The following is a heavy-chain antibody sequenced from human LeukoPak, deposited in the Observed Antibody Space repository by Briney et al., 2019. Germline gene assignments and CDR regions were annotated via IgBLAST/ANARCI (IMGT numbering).Heavy chain of an antibody. V-gene: IGHV1-69*13. D-gene: IGHD3-10*01. Sequence: SVKVSCKASGGTFSSYAISWVRQAPVQGLEWMGGNIPIFGTANYAQKFQGRVTITADESTSTAYMELSSLRSEDTAVYYCARAHRLLWLLNDAFDIWGQGTMVTVSS. CDR1: GGTFSSYA. CDR3: ARAHRLLWLLNDAFDI. J-gene: IGHJ3*02. CDR2: NIPIFGTA.